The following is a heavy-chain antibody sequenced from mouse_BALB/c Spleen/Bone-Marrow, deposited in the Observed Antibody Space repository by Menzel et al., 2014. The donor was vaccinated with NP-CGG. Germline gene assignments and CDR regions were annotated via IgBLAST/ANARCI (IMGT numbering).Heavy chain of an antibody. D-gene: IGHD4-1*01. Sequence: EVKLVESGGGLVQPGGSRKLSCAASGFTFSSFGMHWVRQAPGKGLEWVAYISSGSSTIFYADTVKGRFTISRDNPKNTLFLQTTSLRSEDTAIYYCTRGGNWEDFDYWGQGTTLTVSS. CDR1: GFTFSSFG. V-gene: IGHV5-17*02. CDR2: ISSGSSTI. J-gene: IGHJ2*01. CDR3: TRGGNWEDFDY.